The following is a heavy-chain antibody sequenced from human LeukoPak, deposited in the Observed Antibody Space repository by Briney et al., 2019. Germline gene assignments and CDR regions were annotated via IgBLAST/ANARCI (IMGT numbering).Heavy chain of an antibody. CDR2: ISGDGGST. CDR3: VKDFGRNIGGSGY. D-gene: IGHD2/OR15-2a*01. J-gene: IGHJ4*02. V-gene: IGHV3-23*01. CDR1: GFIFSTYT. Sequence: GGSLRLSCAASGFIFSTYTMAWVRQAPGGGLEWVSGISGDGGSTYYADSVRGRFAISRDNSKSTMYLQMNSLRAEDTAVYYCVKDFGRNIGGSGYWGRGTLVTVSS.